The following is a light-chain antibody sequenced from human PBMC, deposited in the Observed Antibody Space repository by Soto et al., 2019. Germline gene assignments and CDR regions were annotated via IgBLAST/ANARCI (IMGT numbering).Light chain of an antibody. V-gene: IGKV3-15*01. CDR1: QSVTTN. J-gene: IGKJ5*01. CDR3: QQYDNWPPIT. CDR2: DAS. Sequence: EVVMTQSPATLSVSPGERVTFSCRASQSVTTNLAWYQHKPGQSPRLLISDASTGASGIPARFSGSGSGTEFTLTISSLQSEDFAVYYCQQYDNWPPITFGQGTRLEIK.